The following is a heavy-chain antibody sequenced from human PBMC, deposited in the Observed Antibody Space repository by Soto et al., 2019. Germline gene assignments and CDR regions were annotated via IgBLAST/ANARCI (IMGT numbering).Heavy chain of an antibody. CDR3: ARYGGFHAFDI. J-gene: IGHJ3*02. D-gene: IGHD2-15*01. CDR1: GYMFTTYG. Sequence: QVQLVQSGGEMKKPGASVKVSCKASGYMFTTYGMSWVRQAPGQGLEWMGWISAYNGNTNYAQNLQGRVAMTTDTSTGTAYMELRSLRSDDTAVYFCARYGGFHAFDIWGQGTMVTVSS. CDR2: ISAYNGNT. V-gene: IGHV1-18*01.